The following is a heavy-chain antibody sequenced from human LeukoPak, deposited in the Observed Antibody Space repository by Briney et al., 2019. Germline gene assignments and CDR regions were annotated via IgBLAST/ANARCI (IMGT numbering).Heavy chain of an antibody. CDR3: TRVIGIAAAGPLH. V-gene: IGHV3-49*03. D-gene: IGHD6-13*01. J-gene: IGHJ4*02. CDR1: GFTFGDYG. CDR2: IRSKAYGGTT. Sequence: GGSLRLSCTTSGFTFGDYGISWFRQAPGKGLEWVGFIRSKAYGGTTEYAASVKGRFTISRDDSKSIAYLQMNSLKTEDTAVYYCTRVIGIAAAGPLHWGQGTLVTVSS.